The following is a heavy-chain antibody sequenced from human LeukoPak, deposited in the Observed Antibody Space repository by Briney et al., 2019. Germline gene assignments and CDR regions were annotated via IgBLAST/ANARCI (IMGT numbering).Heavy chain of an antibody. Sequence: PSETLSLTCTVSGGSISTYYWNWIRQPPGKGLEWIGYIYHSGSTNYNPSLQSRVTISVDTSKNQFSLKLSSVTAADTAVYYCARTGGPQDYDFWSGYYTGGGYFDYWGQGTLVTVSS. CDR1: GGSISTYY. V-gene: IGHV4-59*12. D-gene: IGHD3-3*01. CDR2: IYHSGST. J-gene: IGHJ4*02. CDR3: ARTGGPQDYDFWSGYYTGGGYFDY.